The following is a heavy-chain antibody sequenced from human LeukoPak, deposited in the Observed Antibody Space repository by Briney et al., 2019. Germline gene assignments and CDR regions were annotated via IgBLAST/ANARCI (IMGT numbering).Heavy chain of an antibody. CDR1: GLTFSTYA. V-gene: IGHV3-23*01. CDR2: ISATGGTT. J-gene: IGHJ4*02. D-gene: IGHD6-19*01. CDR3: VRRLRGWSSGFDY. Sequence: GGSLRLSCTASGLTFSTYALSWVRLSPGKGLEWLSVISATGGTTYYADSMRGRFTISRDDAKNSMYLQMNSLRAGDTAVYYCVRRLRGWSSGFDYWGQGILVTVSS.